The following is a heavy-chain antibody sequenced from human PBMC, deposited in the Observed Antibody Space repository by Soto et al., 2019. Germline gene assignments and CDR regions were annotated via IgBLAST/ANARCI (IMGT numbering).Heavy chain of an antibody. CDR2: ISSSSSYI. D-gene: IGHD5-12*01. CDR1: GFTFSSYS. Sequence: SLRLSCAASGFTFSSYSMNWVRQAPGKGLEWVSSISSSSSYIYYADSVKGRFTISRDNAKNSLYLQMNSLRAEDTAVYYCARGGGFLSGSDPRPDYYYYGMDVWGQGTTVTVSS. V-gene: IGHV3-21*01. J-gene: IGHJ6*02. CDR3: ARGGGFLSGSDPRPDYYYYGMDV.